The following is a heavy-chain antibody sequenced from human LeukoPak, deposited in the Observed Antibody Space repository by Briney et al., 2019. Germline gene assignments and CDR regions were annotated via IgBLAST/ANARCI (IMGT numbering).Heavy chain of an antibody. J-gene: IGHJ4*02. CDR1: GYTFTSYA. D-gene: IGHD2/OR15-2a*01. V-gene: IGHV1-3*01. CDR3: ARFGLSMASFDY. CDR2: INAGNGNT. Sequence: ASVKVSCKASGYTFTSYAMHWVRQAPGQRLEWMGWINAGNGNTKYSQKFQGRVTITRDTSASTAYMELSSLRSEDTAVYYCARFGLSMASFDYWGQGTLVTVSS.